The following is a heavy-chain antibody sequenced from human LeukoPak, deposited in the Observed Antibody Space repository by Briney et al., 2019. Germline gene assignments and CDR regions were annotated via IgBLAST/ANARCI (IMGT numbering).Heavy chain of an antibody. V-gene: IGHV3-23*01. CDR1: GFTFNNYV. J-gene: IGHJ4*02. CDR3: AKAGRPQPVAGWIDY. D-gene: IGHD6-19*01. Sequence: GGSLRLSCAASGFTFNNYVMSWVRQAPGKGLEWVSAMGGGGTTYYADYVKGRFTISRDTSKNTLYLQMNSLRAEDTAIYYCAKAGRPQPVAGWIDYWGQGTLVTVSS. CDR2: MGGGGTT.